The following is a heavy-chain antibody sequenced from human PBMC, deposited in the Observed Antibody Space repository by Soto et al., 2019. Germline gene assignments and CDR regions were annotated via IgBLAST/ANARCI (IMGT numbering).Heavy chain of an antibody. J-gene: IGHJ4*02. V-gene: IGHV3-23*01. CDR3: AKHDYYDY. Sequence: QSGGSLRLSCAASGLTFGNYAVTWVRQAPGKGLEWVSTISDTGGRTYYADFVKGRFAISRDNSKNTVFLQMNSLRAEDTAVYYCAKHDYYDYWGQGTLVTVSS. CDR1: GLTFGNYA. CDR2: ISDTGGRT.